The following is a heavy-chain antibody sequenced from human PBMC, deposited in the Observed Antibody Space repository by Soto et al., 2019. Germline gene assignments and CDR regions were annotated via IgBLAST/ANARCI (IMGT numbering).Heavy chain of an antibody. Sequence: SVKIACKAPGYPFPNYGIHLVRQAPGQGLEWMGWINTYNGNTYYKQNLQGRVTMTRDTSTSTAYMDLRRLRFDDTALYYCARDRDDSSWSTAENFQHWGQGTLVTVSS. CDR1: GYPFPNYG. J-gene: IGHJ1*01. CDR2: INTYNGNT. D-gene: IGHD3-22*01. V-gene: IGHV1-18*01. CDR3: ARDRDDSSWSTAENFQH.